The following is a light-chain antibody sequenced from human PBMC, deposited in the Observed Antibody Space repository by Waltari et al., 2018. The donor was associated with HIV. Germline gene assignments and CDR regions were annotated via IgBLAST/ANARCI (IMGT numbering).Light chain of an antibody. CDR3: FSTDSNSDQRV. Sequence: SYELTQPPSVSVSPGQTATITCSGDALPEKYVYWYQKKSGQAPVVVIYEDNKRHSGIPERFSGSNSGAMASLTITWAQVDDEADYYCFSTDSNSDQRVFGGGTKLTVL. CDR2: EDN. V-gene: IGLV3-10*01. CDR1: ALPEKY. J-gene: IGLJ2*01.